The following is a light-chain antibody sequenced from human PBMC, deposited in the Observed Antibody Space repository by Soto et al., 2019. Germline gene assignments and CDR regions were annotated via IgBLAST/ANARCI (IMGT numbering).Light chain of an antibody. J-gene: IGKJ3*01. CDR2: KAS. CDR1: QSITNW. V-gene: IGKV1-5*03. CDR3: QQYHSYPFT. Sequence: DIQMTQSPSTLSASVGDRLSITCRASQSITNWLAWYQQKPGKAPKLLIYKASSLQSEVPSRFSVSASGPEFTLTISGLQPDDFATYYCQQYHSYPFTFGPGTKVDIK.